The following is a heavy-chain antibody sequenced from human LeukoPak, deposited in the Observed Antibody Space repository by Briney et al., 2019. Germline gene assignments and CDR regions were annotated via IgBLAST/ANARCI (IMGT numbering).Heavy chain of an antibody. J-gene: IGHJ4*02. CDR1: GVSISSYY. CDR3: ARTYPGGWELDY. Sequence: SETLSLTCTVSGVSISSYYWSWIRQPPGKGLEWIGYIYYSGSTNYNPSLKSRVTISVDTSKNQFSLKLSSVTAADTAVYYCARTYPGGWELDYWGQGTLVTVSS. D-gene: IGHD4-23*01. V-gene: IGHV4-59*08. CDR2: IYYSGST.